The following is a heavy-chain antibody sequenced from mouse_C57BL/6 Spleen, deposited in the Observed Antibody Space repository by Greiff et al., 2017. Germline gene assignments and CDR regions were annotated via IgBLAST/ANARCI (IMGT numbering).Heavy chain of an antibody. D-gene: IGHD2-3*01. CDR3: ARKAIYDGYYGEFAY. CDR1: GYTFTDHT. CDR2: IYPRDGST. J-gene: IGHJ3*01. V-gene: IGHV1-78*01. Sequence: QVQLKESDAELVKPGASVKISCKVSGYTFTDHTIHWMQQRPEQGLEWIGYIYPRDGSTKYNEKFKGKATFTADTSSNTAYMQLSSLTTEDSAIYYCARKAIYDGYYGEFAYWGQGTLVTVSA.